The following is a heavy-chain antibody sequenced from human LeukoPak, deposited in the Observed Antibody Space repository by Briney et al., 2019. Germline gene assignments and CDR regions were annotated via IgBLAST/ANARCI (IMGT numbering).Heavy chain of an antibody. Sequence: SDTLSLTCTVSGVSISSYHGNWIRQPTGKGLEGIGYIPSSGRTNYYPSLKSRVTISLDTSKNQFSLKLSSVTAADTAVYYCARIGGQPGSFNPYYYDNMDVWGQGTTVTVSS. V-gene: IGHV4-59*07. CDR1: GVSISSYH. CDR2: IPSSGRT. D-gene: IGHD3-10*01. J-gene: IGHJ6*02. CDR3: ARIGGQPGSFNPYYYDNMDV.